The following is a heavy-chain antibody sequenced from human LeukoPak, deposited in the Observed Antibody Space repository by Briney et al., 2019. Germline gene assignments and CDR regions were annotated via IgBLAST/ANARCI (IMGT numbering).Heavy chain of an antibody. V-gene: IGHV1-69*13. Sequence: GASVKVSCKASGYTFTNYGISWVRQAPGQGLEWMGGIIPIFGTANYAQKFQGRVTITADESTSTAYMELSSLRSEDTAVYYCARTSAAYFDYWGQGTLVTVSS. CDR3: ARTSAAYFDY. J-gene: IGHJ4*02. D-gene: IGHD2-15*01. CDR2: IIPIFGTA. CDR1: GYTFTNYG.